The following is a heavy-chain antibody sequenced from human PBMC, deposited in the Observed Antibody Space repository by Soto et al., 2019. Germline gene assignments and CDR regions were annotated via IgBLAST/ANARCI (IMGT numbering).Heavy chain of an antibody. CDR2: INPNSGGT. D-gene: IGHD3-3*01. J-gene: IGHJ5*02. CDR3: ARGGDGFLSWFDP. V-gene: IGHV1-2*04. CDR1: GYTFTGYY. Sequence: GTSVKVSCKDSGYTFTGYYMHWVRQAPGQGLEWMGWINPNSGGTNYAQKFQGWVTMTRDTSISTAYMELSRLRSDDTAVYYCARGGDGFLSWFDPWGQGTLVTVSS.